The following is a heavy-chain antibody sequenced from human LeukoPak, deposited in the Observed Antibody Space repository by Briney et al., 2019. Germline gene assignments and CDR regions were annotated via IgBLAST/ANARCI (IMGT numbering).Heavy chain of an antibody. CDR1: GFTFDSYG. CDR3: ARETYYYDSSGYPDY. V-gene: IGHV3-23*01. D-gene: IGHD3-22*01. Sequence: GGTLRLSCAASGFTFDSYGMSWVRQAPGKGLDWVSAISGSGGNTYYADSVRGRFTISRDNAKNSLYLQMNSLRAEDTAVYYCARETYYYDSSGYPDYWGQGTLVTVSS. CDR2: ISGSGGNT. J-gene: IGHJ4*02.